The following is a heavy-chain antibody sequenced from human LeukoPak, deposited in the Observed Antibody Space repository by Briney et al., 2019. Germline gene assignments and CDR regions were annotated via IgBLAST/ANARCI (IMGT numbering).Heavy chain of an antibody. Sequence: GGSLRLPCAASGFTFSSYGMHWVRQAPGKGLEWVAVISYDGSNKYYADSVKGRFTISRDNSKNTLYLQMNSLRAEDTAVYYCAKEYSPYGMDVWGQGTTVTVSS. CDR2: ISYDGSNK. CDR3: AKEYSPYGMDV. J-gene: IGHJ6*02. CDR1: GFTFSSYG. D-gene: IGHD2-15*01. V-gene: IGHV3-30*18.